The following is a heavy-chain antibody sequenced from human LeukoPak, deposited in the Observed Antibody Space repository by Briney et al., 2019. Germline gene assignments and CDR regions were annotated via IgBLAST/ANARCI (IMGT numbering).Heavy chain of an antibody. D-gene: IGHD2-15*01. Sequence: ASVKVSCKASGYTFTSYDINWVRQATGQGLEWMGWMNPNSGNTGYAQKFQGRVIMTRNTSISTAYMELSSLRSEDTAVYYCARPLDCSGSYAFDIWGQGTMVTVSS. J-gene: IGHJ3*02. CDR1: GYTFTSYD. V-gene: IGHV1-8*01. CDR3: ARPLDCSGSYAFDI. CDR2: MNPNSGNT.